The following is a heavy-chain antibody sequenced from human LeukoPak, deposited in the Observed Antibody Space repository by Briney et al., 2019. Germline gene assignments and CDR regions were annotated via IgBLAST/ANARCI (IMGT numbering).Heavy chain of an antibody. CDR1: GFAISSYW. V-gene: IGHV3-74*01. J-gene: IGHJ5*02. CDR2: VKYDGTVT. Sequence: TGGSLRVSCAASGFAISSYWMSWVRQAPGKGLVWVARVKYDGTVTTYADFVKGRFTISKDSAKNTLYLQMNSLRAEDTGVYYCVKSDWFDPWGQGTLVTVSS. CDR3: VKSDWFDP.